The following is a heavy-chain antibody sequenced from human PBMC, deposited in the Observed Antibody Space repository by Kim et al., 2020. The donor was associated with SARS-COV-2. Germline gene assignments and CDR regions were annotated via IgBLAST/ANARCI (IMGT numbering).Heavy chain of an antibody. CDR3: ASSNYYDSSGLLFDY. V-gene: IGHV5-51*01. D-gene: IGHD3-22*01. J-gene: IGHJ4*02. Sequence: PSFQGQVTISADKSISTAYLQWSSLKASDTAMYYCASSNYYDSSGLLFDYWGQGTLVTVSS.